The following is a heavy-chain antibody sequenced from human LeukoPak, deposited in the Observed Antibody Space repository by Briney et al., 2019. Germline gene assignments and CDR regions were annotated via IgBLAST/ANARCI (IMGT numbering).Heavy chain of an antibody. J-gene: IGHJ4*02. V-gene: IGHV3-48*04. CDR2: ISSSSSTI. CDR1: GFTFSSYS. Sequence: GGSLRLSCAASGFTFSSYSMNWVRQAPGKRLEWVSYISSSSSTIYYADSVKGRFTISRDNAKNSLYLQMNSLRAEDTAVYYCARDPPGYSREPFDYWGQGTLVTVSS. D-gene: IGHD1-14*01. CDR3: ARDPPGYSREPFDY.